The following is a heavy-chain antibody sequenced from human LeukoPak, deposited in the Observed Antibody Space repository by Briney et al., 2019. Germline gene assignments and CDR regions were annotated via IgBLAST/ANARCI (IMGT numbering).Heavy chain of an antibody. V-gene: IGHV1-69*13. Sequence: SVKVSCKASGYTFTSYGISWVRQAPGQGLEWMGGIIPMFGTTNYAQKFQGRVTSIADESTSTAYMELSSLRSDDTAVYYCARGRPYCTNGVCHPAIQYYYGMNVWGQGTTVTVSS. CDR2: IIPMFGTT. J-gene: IGHJ6*02. CDR3: ARGRPYCTNGVCHPAIQYYYGMNV. D-gene: IGHD2-8*01. CDR1: GYTFTSYG.